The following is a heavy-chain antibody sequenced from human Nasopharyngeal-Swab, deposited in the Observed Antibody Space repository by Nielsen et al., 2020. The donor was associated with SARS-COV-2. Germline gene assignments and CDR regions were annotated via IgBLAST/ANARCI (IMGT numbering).Heavy chain of an antibody. J-gene: IGHJ4*02. CDR2: IWYDGSNK. V-gene: IGHV3-33*01. D-gene: IGHD1-26*01. Sequence: GESLKISCAASGFTFSSYGMHWVRQAPGKGLEWVAVIWYDGSNKYYADSVKGRFTISRDNSKTTLYLQMNSLRAEDTAVYYCAREKWELGGFDYWGQGTLVTVSS. CDR1: GFTFSSYG. CDR3: AREKWELGGFDY.